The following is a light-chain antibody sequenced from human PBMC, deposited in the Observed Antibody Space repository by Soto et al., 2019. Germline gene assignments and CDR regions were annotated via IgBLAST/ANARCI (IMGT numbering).Light chain of an antibody. Sequence: DIQMTQSPSSLSASVRDRVTITCRASQSISSYLNWYQQKPVKAPKLLIYAASSLQSGVPSRFSGSGSGTDLTLTVSSLQPEDFATYFCQQNYSTPRTFGQGTKVAVK. CDR3: QQNYSTPRT. CDR2: AAS. V-gene: IGKV1-39*01. CDR1: QSISSY. J-gene: IGKJ1*01.